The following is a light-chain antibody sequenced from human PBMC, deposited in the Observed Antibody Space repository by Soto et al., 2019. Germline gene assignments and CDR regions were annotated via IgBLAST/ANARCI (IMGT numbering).Light chain of an antibody. Sequence: QSALTQPASVSGSPGQSITISCTGTSSDVGSYNLVSWYQQHPGKAPKLMIYEGSKRPSVVSNRFSGSKSGNTASLTISGLQAEDEADYYCCSYAGSRTNVVFGGGTKLSV. CDR3: CSYAGSRTNVV. CDR1: SSDVGSYNL. CDR2: EGS. J-gene: IGLJ2*01. V-gene: IGLV2-23*01.